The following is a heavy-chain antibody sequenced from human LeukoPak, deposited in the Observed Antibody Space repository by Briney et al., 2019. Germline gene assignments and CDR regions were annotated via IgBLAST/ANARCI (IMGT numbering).Heavy chain of an antibody. CDR2: ISAYNGNT. Sequence: ASVKLSCKASGYTFTSYGISWLRQAPGQGLEWMGWISAYNGNTNYAQKLQGRVTMTTVTSTSTAYMELRSLRSDDTAVYYCAREIGELNFDYWGQGPLVTVSS. CDR3: AREIGELNFDY. CDR1: GYTFTSYG. V-gene: IGHV1-18*01. J-gene: IGHJ4*02. D-gene: IGHD1-26*01.